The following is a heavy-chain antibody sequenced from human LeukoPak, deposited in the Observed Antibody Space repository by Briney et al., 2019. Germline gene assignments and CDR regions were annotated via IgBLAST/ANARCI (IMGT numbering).Heavy chain of an antibody. V-gene: IGHV4-34*01. CDR1: GWSFSDYW. CDR3: ARGGTGEVDY. J-gene: IGHJ4*02. Sequence: SETLSLTCAVFGWSFSDYWRTWIRQPPGKGLEWIGEINHGGSTNCNPSLKSRITISVDTSKNQFSLRLNSVTAADTAVYYCARGGTGEVDYWGQGTLVTVSS. CDR2: INHGGST. D-gene: IGHD7-27*01.